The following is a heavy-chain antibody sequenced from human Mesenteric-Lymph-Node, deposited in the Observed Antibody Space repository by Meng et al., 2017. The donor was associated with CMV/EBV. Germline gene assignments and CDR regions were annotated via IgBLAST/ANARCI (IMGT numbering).Heavy chain of an antibody. CDR1: GFTFSSYA. CDR2: INEDGSAK. V-gene: IGHV3-7*03. D-gene: IGHD6-25*01. J-gene: IGHJ4*02. Sequence: GGSLRLSCAASGFTFSSYAMSWVRQAPGKGLECVAHINEDGSAKNYVDSVKGRFTISRDDSKNTLYLQMNSLKTEDTAVYYCTPGGTSVYWGQGTLVTVSS. CDR3: TPGGTSVY.